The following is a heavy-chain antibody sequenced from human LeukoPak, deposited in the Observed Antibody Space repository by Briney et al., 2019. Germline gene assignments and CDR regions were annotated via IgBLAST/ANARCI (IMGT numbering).Heavy chain of an antibody. V-gene: IGHV4-39*07. CDR2: IYYSGST. CDR3: ARAGGYYYDSSGLFDY. D-gene: IGHD3-22*01. J-gene: IGHJ4*02. Sequence: PSETLSLTCTVSGGSISSSSYYWGWTRQPPGKGLEWIGSIYYSGSTYYNPSLKSRVTISVDTSKNQFSLKLSSVTAADTAVYYCARAGGYYYDSSGLFDYWGQGTLVTVSS. CDR1: GGSISSSSYY.